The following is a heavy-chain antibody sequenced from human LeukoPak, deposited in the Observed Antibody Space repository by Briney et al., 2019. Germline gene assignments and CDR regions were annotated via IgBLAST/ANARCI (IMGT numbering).Heavy chain of an antibody. J-gene: IGHJ4*02. D-gene: IGHD3-9*01. V-gene: IGHV3-48*03. Sequence: GGSLRLSCAASGFTFSSYEMNWVRQAPGKGLEWVSYISSSGSTIYYADSVKGRFTISRENAKNSLTLQMNSLRAGDTAVYYCVRAQGYYEILTGYYSAYFFDYWGQGTLVTVSS. CDR2: ISSSGSTI. CDR3: VRAQGYYEILTGYYSAYFFDY. CDR1: GFTFSSYE.